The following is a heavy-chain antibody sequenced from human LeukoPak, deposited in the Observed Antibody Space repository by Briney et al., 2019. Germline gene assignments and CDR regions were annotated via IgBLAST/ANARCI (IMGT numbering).Heavy chain of an antibody. J-gene: IGHJ4*02. Sequence: SETLSLTCAVYGGSFSSYYWGWIRQPPGKGLEWIGSIYYSGSTYYNPSLKSRVTISVDTSKNQFSLKLGSVTAADTAVYYCARETAPLVRGAAFSFDYWGQGTLVTVSS. CDR2: IYYSGST. D-gene: IGHD3-10*01. CDR3: ARETAPLVRGAAFSFDY. V-gene: IGHV4-39*07. CDR1: GGSFSSYY.